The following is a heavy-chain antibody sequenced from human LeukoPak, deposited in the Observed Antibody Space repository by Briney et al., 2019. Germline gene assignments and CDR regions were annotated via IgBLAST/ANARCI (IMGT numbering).Heavy chain of an antibody. V-gene: IGHV3-11*01. CDR2: ISNRGSTI. D-gene: IGHD4-17*01. CDR1: GFTFSDFY. Sequence: GGSLRLSCAASGFTFSDFYTTWIRQAPGKGLEWVSYISNRGSTIHYADSVKGRFTISRDNAKNSLYLQMNSLRAEDTAVYYCARDRAATVTKDRGFDYWGQGTLVTVSS. CDR3: ARDRAATVTKDRGFDY. J-gene: IGHJ4*02.